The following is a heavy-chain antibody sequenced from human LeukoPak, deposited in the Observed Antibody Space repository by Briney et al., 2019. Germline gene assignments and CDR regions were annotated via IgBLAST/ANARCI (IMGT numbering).Heavy chain of an antibody. Sequence: ASVKVSCKASGGTFSSYAISWVRQAPGQGLEWMGGIIPIFGTANYAQRFQGRVTITADESTSTAYMELSSLRSEDTAVYYCVVPAAKRPYWGQGTLVTVSS. CDR1: GGTFSSYA. CDR2: IIPIFGTA. CDR3: VVPAAKRPY. D-gene: IGHD2-2*01. J-gene: IGHJ4*02. V-gene: IGHV1-69*13.